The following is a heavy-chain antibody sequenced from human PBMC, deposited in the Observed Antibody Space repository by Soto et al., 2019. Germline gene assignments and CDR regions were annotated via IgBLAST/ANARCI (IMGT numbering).Heavy chain of an antibody. J-gene: IGHJ4*02. CDR3: ARRPVTYYFDY. Sequence: GGSLRLSCAASGFTFSNYAMHWVRQAPGKGLEWAAVISYDGSNTYYADSVKGRFTISRDNSKNTLYLQMDSLRAEDTAVYFCARRPVTYYFDYWGQGTLVTVSS. D-gene: IGHD4-17*01. V-gene: IGHV3-30-3*01. CDR2: ISYDGSNT. CDR1: GFTFSNYA.